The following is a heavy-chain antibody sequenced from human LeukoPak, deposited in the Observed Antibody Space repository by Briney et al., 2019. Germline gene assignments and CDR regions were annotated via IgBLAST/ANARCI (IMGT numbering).Heavy chain of an antibody. CDR2: ISFDGNS. Sequence: SETLSLTCTVTGGSITSNPYYWGWIRQPPGKGLEWIGSISFDGNSYYDPSLKSRVTVSRDTSKNQFSLKVNPVTAADTAVYYCARINGGIWGQGTLVTVSS. V-gene: IGHV4-39*07. CDR1: GGSITSNPYY. J-gene: IGHJ4*02. D-gene: IGHD2-8*01. CDR3: ARINGGI.